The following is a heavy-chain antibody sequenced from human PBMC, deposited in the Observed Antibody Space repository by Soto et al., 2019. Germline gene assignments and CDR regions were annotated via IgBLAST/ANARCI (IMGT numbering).Heavy chain of an antibody. CDR3: AKSMVRGVIITGSDY. V-gene: IGHV3-23*01. CDR1: GFTFSSYA. Sequence: EVQLLESGGGLVQPGGSLRLSCAASGFTFSSYAMSWVRQAPGKGLECVSAISGSGGSTYYADSVKGRFTISRDNSKNTLYLQMNSLRAEDTAVYYCAKSMVRGVIITGSDYWGQGTLVTVSS. J-gene: IGHJ4*02. D-gene: IGHD3-10*01. CDR2: ISGSGGST.